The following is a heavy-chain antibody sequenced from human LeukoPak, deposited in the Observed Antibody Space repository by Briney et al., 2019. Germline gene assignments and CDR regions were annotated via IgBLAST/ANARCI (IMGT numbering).Heavy chain of an antibody. CDR2: IIPIFGTA. J-gene: IGHJ5*02. V-gene: IGHV1-69*05. D-gene: IGHD2-2*01. Sequence: SVKVSCKASGGTFSSYAISWVRQAPGQGLEWMGGIIPIFGTANYAQKFQGRVTITTDESTSTAYMELSSLRSEDTAVYYCAGGGVVVVPAARPSWFDPWGQGTLVTVSS. CDR1: GGTFSSYA. CDR3: AGGGVVVVPAARPSWFDP.